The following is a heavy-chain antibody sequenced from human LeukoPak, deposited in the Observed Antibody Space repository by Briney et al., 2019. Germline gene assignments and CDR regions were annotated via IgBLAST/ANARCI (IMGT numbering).Heavy chain of an antibody. CDR1: GGSISSYY. J-gene: IGHJ4*02. CDR3: AREPRDGYNLFDY. V-gene: IGHV4-59*01. D-gene: IGHD5-24*01. Sequence: SETLSLTCTVSGGSISSYYWSWIQQPPGKGLEWIGYIYYSGSTNYNPSLKSRVTISVDTSKNQFSLKLSSVTAADTAVHYCAREPRDGYNLFDYWGQGTLVTVSS. CDR2: IYYSGST.